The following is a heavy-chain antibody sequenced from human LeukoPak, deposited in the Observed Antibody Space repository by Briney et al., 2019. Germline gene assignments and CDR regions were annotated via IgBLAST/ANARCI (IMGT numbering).Heavy chain of an antibody. D-gene: IGHD1-1*01. CDR1: GYTFTGYY. CDR3: ARGLNWNVDY. V-gene: IGHV1-2*02. CDR2: INPNSGGT. J-gene: IGHJ4*02. Sequence: ASVKVSCKASGYTFTGYYMHWVRQAPGQGLEWMGWINPNSGGTNYAQKFQGRVTMTRDTSISTAYMELYSLRSGDTAVYYCARGLNWNVDYWGQGTLVTVSS.